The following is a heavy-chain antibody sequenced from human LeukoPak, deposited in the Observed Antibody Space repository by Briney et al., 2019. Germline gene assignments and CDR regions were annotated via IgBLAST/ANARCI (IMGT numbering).Heavy chain of an antibody. CDR1: GGSISSSNW. Sequence: SETLSLTCAVSGGSISSSNWWSWVRQPPGKGLEWIGEIYHSGSTNYNPSLKSRVTISVDKSKNQFSLKLSSVTAADTAVYYCVEYSSSWSQAFDIWGQGTMVTVSS. CDR2: IYHSGST. CDR3: VEYSSSWSQAFDI. J-gene: IGHJ3*02. D-gene: IGHD6-13*01. V-gene: IGHV4-4*02.